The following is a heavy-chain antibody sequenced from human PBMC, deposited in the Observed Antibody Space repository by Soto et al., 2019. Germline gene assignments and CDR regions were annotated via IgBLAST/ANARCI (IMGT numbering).Heavy chain of an antibody. V-gene: IGHV1-2*02. J-gene: IGHJ6*02. Sequence: GASVKVSCKASGYTFTGYYMHWVRQAPGQGLEWMGWINPNSGGTNYAQKFQGRVTMTRDTSISTAYMELSRLRSDDTAVYYCARPIKYCSGGSCYSEGYYYGMDVWGQGTTVTVSS. D-gene: IGHD2-15*01. CDR1: GYTFTGYY. CDR2: INPNSGGT. CDR3: ARPIKYCSGGSCYSEGYYYGMDV.